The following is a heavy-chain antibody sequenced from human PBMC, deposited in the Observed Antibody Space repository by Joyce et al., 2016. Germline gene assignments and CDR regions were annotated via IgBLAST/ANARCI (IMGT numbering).Heavy chain of an antibody. CDR1: GFSLSTRGVG. J-gene: IGHJ4*02. CDR2: MYWDDDK. Sequence: QITLKESGPTLVKPTQTLTLTCAFSGFSLSTRGVGVGWIRQPPGKALECLALMYWDDDKRYRPSLKSRLTITKETSRNQVVLTMTNMDPVDTATYYCAHRPNSGYDPSAFDFWGQGTLVTVSS. D-gene: IGHD5-12*01. CDR3: AHRPNSGYDPSAFDF. V-gene: IGHV2-5*02.